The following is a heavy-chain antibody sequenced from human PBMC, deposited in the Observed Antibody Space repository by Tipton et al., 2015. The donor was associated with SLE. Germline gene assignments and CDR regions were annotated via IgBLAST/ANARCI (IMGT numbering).Heavy chain of an antibody. CDR1: GGSISSYY. V-gene: IGHV4-59*12. Sequence: TLSLTCTDSGGSISSYYWSWIRQPPGKGLEWIGYIYYSGSTNYNPSLKSRVTISVDTSRNQFSLKLSSVTAADAAVYYCARESNYYDSSGYYGHWGQGTLVTVSS. J-gene: IGHJ4*02. CDR3: ARESNYYDSSGYYGH. D-gene: IGHD3-22*01. CDR2: IYYSGST.